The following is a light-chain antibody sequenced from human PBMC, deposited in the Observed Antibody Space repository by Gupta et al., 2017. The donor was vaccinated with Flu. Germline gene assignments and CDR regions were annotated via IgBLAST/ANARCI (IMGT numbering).Light chain of an antibody. V-gene: IGKV1-39*01. Sequence: IQMTQSPSSLSASVGDRVTITCRASQSISSYLNWYQQKPGKAPKLLIYAASSLQSGVPSRFSGSGSETEFTLTISSLQPEDFATYYCQQSYSNPWTFGQGTKVEIK. CDR1: QSISSY. J-gene: IGKJ1*01. CDR2: AAS. CDR3: QQSYSNPWT.